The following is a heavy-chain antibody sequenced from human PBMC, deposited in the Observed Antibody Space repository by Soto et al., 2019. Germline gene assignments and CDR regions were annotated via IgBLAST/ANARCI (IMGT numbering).Heavy chain of an antibody. D-gene: IGHD6-13*01. CDR3: ARVGVYSSSWSH. Sequence: GASVKVSCKASGGTFGSYAISWVRQAPGQGLEWMGGIIPIFGTANYAQKFQGRVTITADKSTSTAYMELSSLRSEDTAVYYCARVGVYSSSWSHWGQGTLVTVSS. J-gene: IGHJ1*01. CDR2: IIPIFGTA. CDR1: GGTFGSYA. V-gene: IGHV1-69*06.